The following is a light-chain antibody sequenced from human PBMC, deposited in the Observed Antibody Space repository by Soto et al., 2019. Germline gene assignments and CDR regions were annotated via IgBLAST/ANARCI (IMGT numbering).Light chain of an antibody. CDR3: QLAGSSPLT. CDR1: QSVSSNY. Sequence: GTLALTGRERATVCCSASQSVSSNYLAWYQQKPGQTPKVLIYRASTRATGIPDRFSGSGSGTDFNLTISSLEAEYFALYYCQLAGSSPLTFAGGGMVDIK. V-gene: IGKV3-20*01. CDR2: RAS. J-gene: IGKJ4*01.